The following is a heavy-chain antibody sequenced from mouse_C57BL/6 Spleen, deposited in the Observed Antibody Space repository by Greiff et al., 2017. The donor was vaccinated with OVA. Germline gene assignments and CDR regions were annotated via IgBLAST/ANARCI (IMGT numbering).Heavy chain of an antibody. V-gene: IGHV1-76*01. CDR2: IYPGSGNT. CDR1: GYTFTDYY. J-gene: IGHJ4*01. D-gene: IGHD2-4*01. Sequence: VQLQQSGAELVRPGASVKLSCKASGYTFTDYYINWVKQRPGQGLEWIARIYPGSGNTYYNEKFKGKATLTAEKSSSTAYMQLSSLTSEDSAVYFCARLGLRIYAMDYWGQGTSVTVSS. CDR3: ARLGLRIYAMDY.